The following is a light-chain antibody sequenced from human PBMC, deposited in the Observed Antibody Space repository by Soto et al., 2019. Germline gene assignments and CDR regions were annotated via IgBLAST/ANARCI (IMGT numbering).Light chain of an antibody. CDR3: QQYSTFST. CDR2: KAS. V-gene: IGKV1-5*03. Sequence: DIQITQSPSTLSASKGDRVTITCRASQNINSWLAWYQQKPGKAPKLLIYKASSLESGVPSRLTGSGSGTEFTLPIRSLQPDDFATYYCQQYSTFSTFGQGTRLEIK. J-gene: IGKJ5*01. CDR1: QNINSW.